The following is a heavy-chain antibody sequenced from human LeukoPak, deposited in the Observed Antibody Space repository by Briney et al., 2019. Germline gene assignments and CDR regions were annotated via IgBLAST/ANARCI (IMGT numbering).Heavy chain of an antibody. CDR3: ARRNDFDI. CDR1: DGSISNYY. V-gene: IGHV4-4*08. CDR2: TYSGETT. J-gene: IGHJ3*02. Sequence: SETLSLTCSVSDGSISNYYWSWIRQPPGKGLEWIGYTYSGETTNYKPSLKSRVTISADTSKNQFSLKLTSVTAADTAMYYCARRNDFDIWGQGTMVTVSS.